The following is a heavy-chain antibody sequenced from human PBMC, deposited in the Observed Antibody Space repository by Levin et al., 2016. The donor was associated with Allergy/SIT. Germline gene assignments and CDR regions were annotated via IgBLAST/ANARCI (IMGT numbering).Heavy chain of an antibody. CDR2: ISSSGSTI. J-gene: IGHJ1*01. CDR1: GFTFSSYE. CDR3: ALGREWELRRYFQH. V-gene: IGHV3-48*03. D-gene: IGHD1-26*01. Sequence: GESLKISCAASGFTFSSYEMNWVRQAPGKGLEWVSYISSSGSTIYYADSVKGRFTISRDNAKNSLYLQMNSLRAEDTAVYYCALGREWELRRYFQHWGQGTLVTVSS.